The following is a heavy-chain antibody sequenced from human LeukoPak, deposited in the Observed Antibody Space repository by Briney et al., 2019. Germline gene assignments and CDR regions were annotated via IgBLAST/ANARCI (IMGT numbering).Heavy chain of an antibody. Sequence: GGSLRLSCAASGFIVSSNYMSWVRQAPGKGLEWVSLIYSGGGTNYADSVKGRFTISRDNSENTLYLQMNSLRAEDTAVYYCAGPYGYNYAMDVWGQGTTVTVSS. CDR2: IYSGGGT. J-gene: IGHJ6*02. V-gene: IGHV3-66*04. CDR3: AGPYGYNYAMDV. D-gene: IGHD3-10*01. CDR1: GFIVSSNY.